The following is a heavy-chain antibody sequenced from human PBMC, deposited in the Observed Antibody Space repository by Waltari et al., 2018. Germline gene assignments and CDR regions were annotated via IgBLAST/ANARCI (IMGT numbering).Heavy chain of an antibody. D-gene: IGHD3-22*01. CDR2: INSDGSST. V-gene: IGHV3-74*01. CDR3: ARRGSGYYYDAFDI. CDR1: GFTFSSYW. Sequence: EVQLVESGGGLVQPGGSLRLSCAASGFTFSSYWMHWVRQAPGKGLVCVSRINSDGSSTSYADSVKGRFTISRDNAKNTLYLQMNSLRAEDTAVYYCARRGSGYYYDAFDIWGQGTMVTVSS. J-gene: IGHJ3*02.